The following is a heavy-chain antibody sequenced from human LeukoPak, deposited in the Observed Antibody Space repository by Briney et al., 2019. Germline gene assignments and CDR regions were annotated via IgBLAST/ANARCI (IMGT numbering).Heavy chain of an antibody. CDR2: INHSGST. Sequence: SETLSLTCAGYGGSFSGYYWSWIRQPPGKGLEWIGEINHSGSTNYNPSLKSRVTISVDTSKNQFSLKLSSVTAADTAVYYCARRRITMVRGVISSLAHYYYYYYMDVWGKGTTVTISS. CDR3: ARRRITMVRGVISSLAHYYYYYYMDV. V-gene: IGHV4-34*01. CDR1: GGSFSGYY. J-gene: IGHJ6*03. D-gene: IGHD3-10*01.